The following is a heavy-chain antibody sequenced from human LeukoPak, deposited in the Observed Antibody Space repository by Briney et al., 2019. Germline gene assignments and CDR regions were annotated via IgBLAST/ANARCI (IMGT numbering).Heavy chain of an antibody. V-gene: IGHV1-2*02. D-gene: IGHD3-10*01. CDR3: ARDDYYGSGIPYFDY. CDR1: GYTFIGYY. J-gene: IGHJ4*02. CDR2: INPNSGGT. Sequence: ASVKVSCKASGYTFIGYYMHWVRQAPGQGLEWMGWINPNSGGTNYAQKFQGRVTMTRDTSISTAYMELSRLRSDDTAVYYCARDDYYGSGIPYFDYWGQGTLVTVSS.